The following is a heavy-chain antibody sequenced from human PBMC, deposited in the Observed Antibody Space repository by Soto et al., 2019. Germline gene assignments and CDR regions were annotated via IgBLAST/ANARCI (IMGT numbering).Heavy chain of an antibody. CDR1: GGTFSSYT. D-gene: IGHD6-19*01. J-gene: IGHJ4*02. Sequence: QVQLVQSGAEVKKPGSSVKVSCKASGGTFSSYTISWVRQAPGQGLEWMGRIIPILGIANYAQKFQGRVPINADKSTSTAYMELSSLRSEDTAVYYCASGGGAVAGPFDYWGQGTLVTVSS. CDR2: IIPILGIA. V-gene: IGHV1-69*02. CDR3: ASGGGAVAGPFDY.